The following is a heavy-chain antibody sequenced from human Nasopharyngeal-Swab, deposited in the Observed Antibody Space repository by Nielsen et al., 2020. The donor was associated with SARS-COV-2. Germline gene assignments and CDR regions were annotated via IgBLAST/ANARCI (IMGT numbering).Heavy chain of an antibody. CDR3: ASQPSNWFDP. CDR1: GGSISSRSYY. CDR2: IYYSGST. V-gene: IGHV4-39*01. Sequence: SENLSLTCIVSGGSISSRSYYWDWIRQPPGKGLEWIGSIYYSGSTYYNPSLKSRVTISVDTSKNKFSLKLSSVTAADTAVYYCASQPSNWFDPWGQGTLVTVSS. J-gene: IGHJ5*02.